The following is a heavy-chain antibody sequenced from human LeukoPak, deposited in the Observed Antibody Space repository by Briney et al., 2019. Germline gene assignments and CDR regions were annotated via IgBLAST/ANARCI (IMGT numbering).Heavy chain of an antibody. CDR1: GGSFSGYY. J-gene: IGHJ5*02. V-gene: IGHV4-34*01. D-gene: IGHD6-19*01. CDR3: ARLAVAGNWFDP. Sequence: PSETLSLTCAVYGGSFSGYYWSWIRQPPGKGLEWIGSIYYTGSTYYNPSLKSRVTISVDTSKNQFSLKLSSVTAADTAVYYCARLAVAGNWFDPWGQGTLVTVSS. CDR2: IYYTGST.